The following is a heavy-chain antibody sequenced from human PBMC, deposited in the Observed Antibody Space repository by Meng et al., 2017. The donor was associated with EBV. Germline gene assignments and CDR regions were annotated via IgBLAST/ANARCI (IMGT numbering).Heavy chain of an antibody. V-gene: IGHV4-34*01. D-gene: IGHD1-26*01. CDR3: AREGYSGSYYY. J-gene: IGHJ4*02. CDR1: GGSFSGYY. CDR2: INHSGST. Sequence: QVQLQQWGAGLLKPSEXLSLTCAVYGGSFSGYYWSWIRQPPGKGLEWIGEINHSGSTNYNPSLKSRVTISVDTSKNQFSLKLSSVTAADTAVYYCAREGYSGSYYYWGQGTLVTVSS.